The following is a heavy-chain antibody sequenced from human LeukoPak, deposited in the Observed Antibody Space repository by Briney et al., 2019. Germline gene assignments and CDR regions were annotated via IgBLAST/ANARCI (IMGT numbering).Heavy chain of an antibody. D-gene: IGHD3-22*01. CDR3: ARQGYDSSGYQDYYYYYYMDV. Sequence: SETLSLTCAVYGGSFSSYYWGWIRQPPGKGLEWIGSIYYSGSTYYNPSLKSRVTISVDTSKNQFSLKLSSVTAADTAVYYCARQGYDSSGYQDYYYYYYMDVWGKGTTVTVSS. V-gene: IGHV4-39*01. J-gene: IGHJ6*03. CDR2: IYYSGST. CDR1: GGSFSSYY.